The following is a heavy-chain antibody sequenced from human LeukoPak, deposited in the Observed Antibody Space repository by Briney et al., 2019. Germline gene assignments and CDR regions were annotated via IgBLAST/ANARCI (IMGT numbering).Heavy chain of an antibody. V-gene: IGHV1-18*01. CDR3: ARGPGGRSGYHPLEDYYYYYYMDV. J-gene: IGHJ6*03. CDR2: NSGYNSKT. D-gene: IGHD3-22*01. Sequence: GASVKVSCKASGYTFTSYGISWVRQAPGQGLEWMGWNSGYNSKTNYAQKFQGRVTMTTDTSTSTAYMELRSLRSDDTAVYYCARGPGGRSGYHPLEDYYYYYYMDVWGKGTTVTVSS. CDR1: GYTFTSYG.